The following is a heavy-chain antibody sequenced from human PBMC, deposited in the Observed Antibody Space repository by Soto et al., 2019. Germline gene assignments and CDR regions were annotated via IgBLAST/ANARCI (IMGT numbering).Heavy chain of an antibody. V-gene: IGHV3-15*01. J-gene: IGHJ6*02. CDR2: IKTKFDGGTT. Sequence: EVQLVESGGGLVKPGGSLRLSCAASGFRFSNAWMNWVRQAPGKGLEWIGRIKTKFDGGTTEYAPPVEVRFTISRDDSKNTLYLEMNSLKVEDTAVYFCSRDLALRHNKNCCAMDVWGRGTTVTVSS. D-gene: IGHD1-1*01. CDR1: GFRFSNAW. CDR3: SRDLALRHNKNCCAMDV.